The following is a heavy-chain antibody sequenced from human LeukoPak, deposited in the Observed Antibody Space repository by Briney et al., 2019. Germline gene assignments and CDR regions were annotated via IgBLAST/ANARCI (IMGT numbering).Heavy chain of an antibody. D-gene: IGHD3-16*01. CDR3: ARDPGYESCSPFGGGMDV. CDR1: GFTFSSSW. V-gene: IGHV3-74*01. CDR2: ITRDGSST. Sequence: PGGSLRLSCAASGFTFSSSWMHWVRQAPGKGLVWVSRITRDGSSTTYADSVKGRFTTSRDNAKNTLYLQMDSLRDDDTAVYYCARDPGYESCSPFGGGMDVWGNGTTVIVSS. J-gene: IGHJ6*04.